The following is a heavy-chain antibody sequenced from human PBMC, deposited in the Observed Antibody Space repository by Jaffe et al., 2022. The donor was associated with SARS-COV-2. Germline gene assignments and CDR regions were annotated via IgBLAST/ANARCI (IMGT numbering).Heavy chain of an antibody. CDR1: GFTFSSYA. D-gene: IGHD3-10*01. CDR2: ISGSGGST. Sequence: EVQLLESGGGLVQPGGSLRLSCAASGFTFSSYAMSWVRQAPGKGLEWVSAISGSGGSTYYADSVKGRFTISRDNSKNTLYLQMNSLRAEDTAVYYCAKFDGSGSYIGVGYYYYGMDVWGQGTTVTVSS. CDR3: AKFDGSGSYIGVGYYYYGMDV. V-gene: IGHV3-23*01. J-gene: IGHJ6*02.